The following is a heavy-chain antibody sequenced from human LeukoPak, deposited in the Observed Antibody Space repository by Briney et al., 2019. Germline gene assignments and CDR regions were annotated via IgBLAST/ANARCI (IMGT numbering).Heavy chain of an antibody. CDR2: INSDGSEG. Sequence: GGSLRLSCAVSGFTFSGFWTSWSRQAPGKGLEWVASINSDGSEGYYADVVKGRFTISRDNAKNSLYLQINSLRAEDTAVYYCARSSYSSSSSVWGQGTMVTVSS. D-gene: IGHD6-6*01. CDR3: ARSSYSSSSSV. V-gene: IGHV3-7*03. J-gene: IGHJ3*01. CDR1: GFTFSGFW.